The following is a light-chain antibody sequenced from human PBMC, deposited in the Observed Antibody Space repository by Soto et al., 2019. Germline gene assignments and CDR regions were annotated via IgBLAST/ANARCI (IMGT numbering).Light chain of an antibody. CDR2: EVS. V-gene: IGLV2-8*01. CDR1: STDVGGYNY. J-gene: IGLJ1*01. CDR3: SSYAGNNIHYV. Sequence: QSVLTQTPSASGSAGQSVTISCTGTSTDVGGYNYVSWYQQHPGKAPKLMIYEVSKRPSGVPDRFSGSKSGNTASLTVSGLQAEDEADYYCSSYAGNNIHYVFGTGTKLTGL.